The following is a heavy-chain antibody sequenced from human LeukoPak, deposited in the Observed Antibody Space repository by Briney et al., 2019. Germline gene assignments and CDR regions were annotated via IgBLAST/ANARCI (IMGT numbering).Heavy chain of an antibody. J-gene: IGHJ3*02. D-gene: IGHD3-22*01. V-gene: IGHV1-18*01. CDR3: ARRSQAYYDSSGYYGPGAFDI. Sequence: ASVKVPCKASGYTFTSYGISWVRQAPGQGLEWMGWISAYNGNTNYAQKLQGRVTMTTDTSTSTAYMELRSLRSDDTAVYYCARRSQAYYDSSGYYGPGAFDIWGQGTMVTVSS. CDR1: GYTFTSYG. CDR2: ISAYNGNT.